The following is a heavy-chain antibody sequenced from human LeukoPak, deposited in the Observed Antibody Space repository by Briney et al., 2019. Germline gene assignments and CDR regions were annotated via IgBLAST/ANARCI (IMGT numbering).Heavy chain of an antibody. J-gene: IGHJ5*02. CDR3: AREEGYNWNYVGWFDP. CDR2: ISYDGSKK. D-gene: IGHD1-7*01. V-gene: IGHV3-30*04. CDR1: GFTFSSYT. Sequence: GGSLRLSCAASGFTFSSYTMQWVRQAPGKGLEWVAVISYDGSKKYSADSVKGRFTISRDSSKNTLHLQMNSLRAEDTAVYYCAREEGYNWNYVGWFDPWGQGTLVTVSS.